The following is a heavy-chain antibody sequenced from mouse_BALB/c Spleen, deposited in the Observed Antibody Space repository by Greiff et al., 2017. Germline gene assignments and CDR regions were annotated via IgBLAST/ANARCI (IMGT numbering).Heavy chain of an antibody. J-gene: IGHJ4*01. Sequence: EVKLVESGAKLVRPGASVTLSCKTSGYTFTSYWMHWVKQRPGQGLEWIGAIYPGNSDTSYNQKFKGKAKLTAVTSASTAYMELSSLTNEDSAVYYCTSSGYYYAMDYWGQGTSVTVSS. V-gene: IGHV1-5*01. CDR3: TSSGYYYAMDY. D-gene: IGHD3-2*02. CDR1: GYTFTSYW. CDR2: IYPGNSDT.